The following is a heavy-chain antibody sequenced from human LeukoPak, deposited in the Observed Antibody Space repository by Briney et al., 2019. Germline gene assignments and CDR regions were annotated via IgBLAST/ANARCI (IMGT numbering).Heavy chain of an antibody. J-gene: IGHJ3*02. CDR1: GYTFTSYY. CDR2: INPSGGST. CDR3: ARQYYYDSSGYYYDAFDI. D-gene: IGHD3-22*01. V-gene: IGHV1-46*01. Sequence: GASVKVSCKASGYTFTSYYMHCVRQAPGQGLEWMGIINPSGGSTSYAQKFQGRVTMTRDMSTSTVYMELSSLRSEDTAVYYCARQYYYDSSGYYYDAFDIWGQGTMVTVSS.